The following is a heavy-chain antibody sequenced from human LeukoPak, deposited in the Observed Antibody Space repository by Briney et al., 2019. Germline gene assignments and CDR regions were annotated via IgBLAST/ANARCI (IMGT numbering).Heavy chain of an antibody. D-gene: IGHD4-11*01. CDR2: IRHDGSAR. CDR1: GFTFNNYW. V-gene: IGHV3-7*01. Sequence: PGGSLRLSCVASGFTFNNYWMTWVRQAPGKGLEWVANIRHDGSARYYGDSVKGRFTISRDDAKNSLFLQMNSLRADDTALYYCARDNSRFDYWGQGTLVTVSS. CDR3: ARDNSRFDY. J-gene: IGHJ4*02.